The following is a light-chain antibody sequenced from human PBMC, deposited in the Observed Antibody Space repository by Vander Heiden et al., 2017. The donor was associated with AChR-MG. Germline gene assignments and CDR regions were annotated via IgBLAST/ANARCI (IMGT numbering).Light chain of an antibody. J-gene: IGKJ1*01. CDR2: GAS. CDR1: QSVSSSY. Sequence: IVLTQSPGTLSLSPGERATLSCRASQSVSSSYLAWYQQKPGQAPRLLIYGASSRATGIPDRFSGSGSGTDFTLTISRLEPEDFAVYYCQQYASSPRTFGQGTKVEIK. V-gene: IGKV3-20*01. CDR3: QQYASSPRT.